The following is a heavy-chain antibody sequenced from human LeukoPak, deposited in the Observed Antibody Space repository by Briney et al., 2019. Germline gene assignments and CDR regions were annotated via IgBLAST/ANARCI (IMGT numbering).Heavy chain of an antibody. D-gene: IGHD3-10*01. CDR1: VGAITTYY. CDR2: IFYTGTT. CDR3: AGSFSGSGAFDV. Sequence: PSETLSLTCSVSVGAITTYYWSWVRQPPGKGLEWIAFIFYTGTTNYNPSLRSRVTTSLDASRNQFSLRLTSMTSADTAVYYCAGSFSGSGAFDVWGQGTLVTVSS. J-gene: IGHJ3*01. V-gene: IGHV4-59*01.